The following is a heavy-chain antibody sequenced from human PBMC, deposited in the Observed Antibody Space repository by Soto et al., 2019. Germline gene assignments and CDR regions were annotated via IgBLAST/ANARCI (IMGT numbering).Heavy chain of an antibody. CDR2: IIPIFGTA. CDR1: GGTFSSYA. D-gene: IGHD4-17*01. J-gene: IGHJ2*01. Sequence: VKLVQSGAEGKKPGSSVKVSCKASGGTFSSYAINWVRQAPGQGLEWMGGIIPIFGTANYAQKFQGRVTITADKSTNTAYMELRSLRSEDTAVYYCASSPPPTVTMYSRYFDLWGRGTLVTVSS. CDR3: ASSPPPTVTMYSRYFDL. V-gene: IGHV1-69*14.